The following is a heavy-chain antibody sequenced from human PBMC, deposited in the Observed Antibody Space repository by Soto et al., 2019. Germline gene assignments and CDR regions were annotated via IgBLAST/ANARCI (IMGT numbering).Heavy chain of an antibody. CDR2: ISSTTNYI. V-gene: IGHV3-21*06. CDR3: ARESEDLTSNFDY. Sequence: LRLSCVASGLTFGSRAMNWVRQAPGKGLEWVSSISSTTNYIYYGDSMKGRFTISRDNAKNSLYLEMNSLRAEDTAVYYCARESEDLTSNFDYWGQGTLVTVSS. J-gene: IGHJ4*02. CDR1: GLTFGSRA.